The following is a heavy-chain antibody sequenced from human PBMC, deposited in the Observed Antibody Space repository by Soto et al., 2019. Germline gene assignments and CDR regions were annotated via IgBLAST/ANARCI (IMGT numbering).Heavy chain of an antibody. CDR3: ASYCSIPSCHTLIEY. CDR2: INHRGNT. CDR1: GGSSGHLG. Sequence: CHSCTVEGGSSGHLGCRWIIKTQGKGLEWIGEINHRGNTNYNPSLKSRVTISVDTSKNQFSLKLSSVTAADTAVYYCASYCSIPSCHTLIEYLGQGTPVP. D-gene: IGHD2-2*02. J-gene: IGHJ4*02. V-gene: IGHV4-34*01.